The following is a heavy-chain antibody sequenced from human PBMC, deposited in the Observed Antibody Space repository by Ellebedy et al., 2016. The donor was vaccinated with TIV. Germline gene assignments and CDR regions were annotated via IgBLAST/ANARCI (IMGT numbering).Heavy chain of an antibody. D-gene: IGHD3-9*01. J-gene: IGHJ5*02. Sequence: GGSLRLXXAASGFTVSSTYMAWIRQAPGKGLEWVSVIYSGGTTYYADSVEGRFTISRDKSKNTLFLQMNSLRVDDTAVYYCARDEWFKGWFDPWGQGTLVTVSS. CDR2: IYSGGTT. CDR1: GFTVSSTY. V-gene: IGHV3-53*01. CDR3: ARDEWFKGWFDP.